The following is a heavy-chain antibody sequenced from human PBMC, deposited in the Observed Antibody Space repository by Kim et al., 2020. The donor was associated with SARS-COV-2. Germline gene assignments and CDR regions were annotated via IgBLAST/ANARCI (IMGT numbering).Heavy chain of an antibody. Sequence: GGSLRLSCAASGFTFSSYGMHWVRQAPGKGLEWVAVIWYDGSNKYYADSVKGRFTISRDNSKNTLYLQMNSLRAEDTAVYYCAKDLAAAADPYNWFDPWGQGTLVTVSS. CDR2: IWYDGSNK. J-gene: IGHJ5*02. CDR3: AKDLAAAADPYNWFDP. D-gene: IGHD6-13*01. CDR1: GFTFSSYG. V-gene: IGHV3-33*06.